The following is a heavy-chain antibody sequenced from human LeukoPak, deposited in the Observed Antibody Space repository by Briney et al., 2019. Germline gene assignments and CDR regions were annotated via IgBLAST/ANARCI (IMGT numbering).Heavy chain of an antibody. CDR1: GGSFSGYY. CDR2: INHSGST. D-gene: IGHD3-9*01. J-gene: IGHJ3*02. V-gene: IGHV4-34*01. CDR3: ARVIRYFDWLLPYDAFDI. Sequence: SETLSLTCAVYGGSFSGYYWSWIRQPPGKGLEWIGEINHSGSTNYNPSLKSRVTISVDTSKNQFSLKLSSVTAADTAVYYCARVIRYFDWLLPYDAFDIWGQGTMVTVSS.